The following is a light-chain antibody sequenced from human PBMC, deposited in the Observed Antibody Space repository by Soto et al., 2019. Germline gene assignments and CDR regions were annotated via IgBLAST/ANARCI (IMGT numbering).Light chain of an antibody. CDR2: DVS. CDR3: SSYTSSSSVV. V-gene: IGLV2-14*03. Sequence: QSALTQPASVSGSPGQSITIACTGTSSDVGGYNYVPWYQLHPGKPPKLMIYDVSIRPSGVSNRFSGSKSGNTASLTISGLPAEDETDYYCSSYTSSSSVVFGGGTKLTVL. J-gene: IGLJ2*01. CDR1: SSDVGGYNY.